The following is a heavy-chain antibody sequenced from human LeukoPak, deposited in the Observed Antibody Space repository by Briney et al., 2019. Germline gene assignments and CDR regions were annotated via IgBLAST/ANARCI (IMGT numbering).Heavy chain of an antibody. D-gene: IGHD6-13*01. Sequence: SETLSLTCAVYNGSISGYYWSWIRQPPGKGLEWIGEINHSGSTNYNPSLKSRVTISVDTSKNQFSLKLSSVTAADTAVYYCARGRQYSSSWYNPWGQGTLVTVSS. CDR2: INHSGST. J-gene: IGHJ5*02. CDR3: ARGRQYSSSWYNP. CDR1: NGSISGYY. V-gene: IGHV4-34*01.